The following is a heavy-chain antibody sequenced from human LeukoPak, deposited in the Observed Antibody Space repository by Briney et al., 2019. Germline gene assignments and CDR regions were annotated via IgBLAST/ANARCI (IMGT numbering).Heavy chain of an antibody. V-gene: IGHV4-34*01. CDR3: ARANAVGATDYFDY. Sequence: PSETLSLTCAVYGGSFSGYYWSWIRQPPGKGLEWIGEINHSGSTNYNPSLKSRVTISVDTSKNQFSLKLSSVTAADTAVYYCARANAVGATDYFDYWSQATLVTVSS. CDR2: INHSGST. J-gene: IGHJ4*02. D-gene: IGHD1-26*01. CDR1: GGSFSGYY.